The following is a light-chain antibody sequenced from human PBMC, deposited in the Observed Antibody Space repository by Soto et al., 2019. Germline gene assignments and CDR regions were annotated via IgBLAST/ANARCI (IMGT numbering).Light chain of an antibody. CDR2: QVT. Sequence: QSALTQPASVSGSPGQSSTISCTGTSSDPAIYHYVSWYQQQPDKPPKHMIYQVTNRPSGVSHRFSGSRSGNTASLTLTRLQAEDEVDYYCSSYPDSSIYGFGTGTKVTVL. V-gene: IGLV2-14*01. CDR1: SSDPAIYHY. J-gene: IGLJ1*01. CDR3: SSYPDSSIYG.